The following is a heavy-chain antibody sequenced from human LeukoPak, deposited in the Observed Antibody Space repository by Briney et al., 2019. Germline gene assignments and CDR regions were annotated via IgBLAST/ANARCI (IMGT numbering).Heavy chain of an antibody. Sequence: GGSLRLSCAASGFTFSSYSMNWVRQAPGKGLEWVSYISSSSSTIYYADSVKGRFTISRDNAKNSLYLQMNSLRADDTAVYHCAAGASAPWHPYYFDYWGQGTLVTVSS. CDR3: AAGASAPWHPYYFDY. CDR2: ISSSSSTI. CDR1: GFTFSSYS. D-gene: IGHD4-17*01. J-gene: IGHJ4*02. V-gene: IGHV3-48*01.